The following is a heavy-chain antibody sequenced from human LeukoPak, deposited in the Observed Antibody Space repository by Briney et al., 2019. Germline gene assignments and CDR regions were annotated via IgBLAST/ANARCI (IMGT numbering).Heavy chain of an antibody. J-gene: IGHJ5*02. CDR1: GYTFTSYD. D-gene: IGHD2-2*02. V-gene: IGHV1-8*03. CDR2: MNPNSGNT. CDR3: ARDRVVVPAAIFDP. Sequence: ASVKVSCKASGYTFTSYDINWVRQATGQGLEWMGWMNPNSGNTGYAQKFQGRVTITRNTSISTAYMELSSLRSDDTAVYYCARDRVVVPAAIFDPWGQGTLVTVSS.